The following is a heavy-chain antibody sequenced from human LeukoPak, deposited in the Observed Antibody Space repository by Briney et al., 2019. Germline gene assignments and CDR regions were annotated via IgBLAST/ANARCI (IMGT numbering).Heavy chain of an antibody. Sequence: SETRSLTCTVSGGSISSYYWSWIRQPPGKGLEWIGYIYYSGSTNYNPSLKSRVTISVDTSKNQFSLKLSSVTAADTAVYYCARGSWDIVVVPAASASDYYYYYMDVWGKGTTVTVSS. J-gene: IGHJ6*03. CDR3: ARGSWDIVVVPAASASDYYYYYMDV. CDR1: GGSISSYY. V-gene: IGHV4-59*01. D-gene: IGHD2-2*01. CDR2: IYYSGST.